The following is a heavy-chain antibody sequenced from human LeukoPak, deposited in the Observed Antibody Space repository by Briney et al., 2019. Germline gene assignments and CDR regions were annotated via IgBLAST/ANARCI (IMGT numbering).Heavy chain of an antibody. CDR2: IYSGGST. CDR1: GRSFSGYY. CDR3: ARGKYDSSGYPLLGFDY. J-gene: IGHJ4*02. Sequence: ETLSLTCAVYGRSFSGYYWSWIRQPPGKGLEWVSLIYSGGSTYYADSVKGRFTISRDNSKNTLYLQMNSLRAEDTAVYYCARGKYDSSGYPLLGFDYWGQGTLVTVSS. D-gene: IGHD3-22*01. V-gene: IGHV3-66*01.